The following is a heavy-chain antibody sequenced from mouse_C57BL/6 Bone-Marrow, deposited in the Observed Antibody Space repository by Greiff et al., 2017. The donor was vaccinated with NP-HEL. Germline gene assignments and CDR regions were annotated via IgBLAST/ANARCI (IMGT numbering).Heavy chain of an antibody. CDR1: GYTFTDYY. CDR2: INPYNGGT. J-gene: IGHJ1*03. D-gene: IGHD4-1*02. CDR3: ARKSTGTDPSGYWYFDV. Sequence: EVQLQQSGPVLVKPGASVKMSCKASGYTFTDYYMNWVKQSHGKSLEWIGVINPYNGGTSYNQKFKGKATLTVDKSSSTAYMELNSLTSEDSAVYYCARKSTGTDPSGYWYFDVWGTGTTVTVSS. V-gene: IGHV1-19*01.